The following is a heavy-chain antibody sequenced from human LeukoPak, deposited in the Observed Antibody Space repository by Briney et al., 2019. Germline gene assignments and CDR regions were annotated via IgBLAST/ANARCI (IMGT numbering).Heavy chain of an antibody. J-gene: IGHJ6*02. CDR1: GFTFSSYA. V-gene: IGHV3-30-3*01. CDR3: AKDQGIDVVVTAIIYYYGMDV. CDR2: ISYDGSNK. D-gene: IGHD2-21*02. Sequence: GRSLRLSCAASGFTFSSYAMHWVRQAPGKGLEWVAVISYDGSNKYYADSVKGRFTISRDNSKNTLYLQMNSLRAEDTAVYYCAKDQGIDVVVTAIIYYYGMDVWGQGTTVTVSS.